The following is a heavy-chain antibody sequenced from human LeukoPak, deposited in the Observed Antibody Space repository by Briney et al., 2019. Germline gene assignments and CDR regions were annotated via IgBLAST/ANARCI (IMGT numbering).Heavy chain of an antibody. CDR1: GFTFSSYG. CDR3: ARDGAAWIIDY. J-gene: IGHJ4*02. CDR2: IWYDGSNK. V-gene: IGHV3-33*01. D-gene: IGHD1-26*01. Sequence: GRSLRLSCAASGFTFSSYGMHWVRQAPGKGLEWVAVIWYDGSNKYYADSVKGRLTISRDNSKNTLYLQMNSLRAEDTAVYYCARDGAAWIIDYWGQGTLVTVSS.